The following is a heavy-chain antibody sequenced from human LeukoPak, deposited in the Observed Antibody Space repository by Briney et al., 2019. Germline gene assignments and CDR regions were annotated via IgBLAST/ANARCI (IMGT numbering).Heavy chain of an antibody. D-gene: IGHD4-17*01. CDR2: IGAYNGNT. CDR1: GYTFTSYG. J-gene: IGHJ6*02. Sequence: ASVKVSCKASGYTFTSYGISWVRQAPGQGLEWMGWIGAYNGNTNYAQKLQGRVTMTTDTSTSTAYMELRSLRSDDTAVYYCARALVAYDYGDYYYYGMDVWGQGTTVTVSS. V-gene: IGHV1-18*01. CDR3: ARALVAYDYGDYYYYGMDV.